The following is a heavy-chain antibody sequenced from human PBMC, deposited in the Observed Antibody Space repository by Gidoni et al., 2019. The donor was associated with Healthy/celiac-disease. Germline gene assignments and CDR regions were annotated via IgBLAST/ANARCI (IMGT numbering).Heavy chain of an antibody. J-gene: IGHJ3*02. Sequence: EVPLVESGGGLVKPGGSLGLSCAASGFTFSSYSMNWVRQAPGKGLQWVSSISSSGSYIYYADAVKGRFTISRDNAKNSLYLQMNSLRAEDTAVYYCARGDMSYYDAFDIWGQGTMVTVSS. CDR1: GFTFSSYS. CDR3: ARGDMSYYDAFDI. CDR2: ISSSGSYI. D-gene: IGHD1-26*01. V-gene: IGHV3-21*01.